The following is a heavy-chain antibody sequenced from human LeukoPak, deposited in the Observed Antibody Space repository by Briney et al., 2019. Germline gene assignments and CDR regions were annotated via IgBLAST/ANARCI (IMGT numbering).Heavy chain of an antibody. J-gene: IGHJ4*02. Sequence: PGGALRLSCAASGFAFSSYDMSWVRQAPGKGLEWVSTISSSGGSTYYADSVKGRFTVSRDNSKNTVFLQMNSLRAEDTAVYYCAKDLGRDGYEIFDYWGQGTLVTVSS. CDR1: GFAFSSYD. V-gene: IGHV3-23*01. D-gene: IGHD5-24*01. CDR3: AKDLGRDGYEIFDY. CDR2: ISSSGGST.